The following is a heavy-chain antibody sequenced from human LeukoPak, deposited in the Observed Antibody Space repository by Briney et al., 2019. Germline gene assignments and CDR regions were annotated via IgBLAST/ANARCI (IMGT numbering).Heavy chain of an antibody. V-gene: IGHV3-53*01. CDR3: ASSKTVTTYYDAFDI. J-gene: IGHJ3*02. Sequence: GGSLRLFCAATGFTVSSNYMSWVRQAPGKGLEWVSVIYSGGSTYYADSVKGRFTISRDNSKNTLYLQMNSLRAEDTAVYYCASSKTVTTYYDAFDIWGQGTMVTVSS. CDR2: IYSGGST. D-gene: IGHD4-17*01. CDR1: GFTVSSNY.